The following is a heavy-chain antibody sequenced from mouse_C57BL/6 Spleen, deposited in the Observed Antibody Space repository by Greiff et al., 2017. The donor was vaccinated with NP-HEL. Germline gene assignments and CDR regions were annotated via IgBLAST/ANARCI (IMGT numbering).Heavy chain of an antibody. J-gene: IGHJ1*03. CDR2: IDPSDSYT. D-gene: IGHD1-1*01. Sequence: VQLQQPGAELVKPGASVKLSCKASGYTFTSYWMQWVKQRPGQGLEWIGEIDPSDSYTNYNQKFKGKATLTVDTSSSTAYMQLSSLTSEDSAVYYCARGDGSSFWYFDVWGTGTTDTVSS. V-gene: IGHV1-50*01. CDR3: ARGDGSSFWYFDV. CDR1: GYTFTSYW.